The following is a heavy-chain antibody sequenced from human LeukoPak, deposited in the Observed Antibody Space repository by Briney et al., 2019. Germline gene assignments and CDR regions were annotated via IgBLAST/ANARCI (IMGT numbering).Heavy chain of an antibody. CDR2: IENDGRT. CDR3: AKEDDSSGYSYYFDY. Sequence: GGSLRLSCAASGFTVSRNYIHWVRQAPGRGLEWVAHIENDGRTYYAEIVKGRFTVSKDNSKNTVFLQMNSLRAEDTAVYYCAKEDDSSGYSYYFDYWGQGTLVTVSS. CDR1: GFTVSRNY. V-gene: IGHV3-66*01. J-gene: IGHJ4*02. D-gene: IGHD3-22*01.